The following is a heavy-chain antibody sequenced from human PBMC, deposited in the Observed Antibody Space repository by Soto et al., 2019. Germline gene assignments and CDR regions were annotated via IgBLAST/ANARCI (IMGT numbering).Heavy chain of an antibody. J-gene: IGHJ3*02. V-gene: IGHV4-59*01. CDR2: IYYSGST. CDR3: ARVGAGEPYDAFDI. Sequence: KASETLSLTCTVSGGSISSYYWSWIRQPPGKGLEWIGYIYYSGSTNYNPSLKSRVTISVDTSKNQFSLKLSSVTAADTAVYYCARVGAGEPYDAFDIWGQGTMVTV. CDR1: GGSISSYY. D-gene: IGHD3-16*01.